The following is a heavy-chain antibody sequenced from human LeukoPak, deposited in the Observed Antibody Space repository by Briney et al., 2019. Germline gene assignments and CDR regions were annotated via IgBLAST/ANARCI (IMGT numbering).Heavy chain of an antibody. CDR1: GFTLSSYS. J-gene: IGHJ4*02. V-gene: IGHV3-21*01. CDR3: ARVADCGGDCFFDY. D-gene: IGHD2-21*02. Sequence: GGSLRLSCAASGFTLSSYSMNWVRQAPGKGLEWVSSISSSSSYIYYADSVKGRFTISRDNAKNSLYLQMNSLRAEDTAVYYCARVADCGGDCFFDYWGQGTLVTVSS. CDR2: ISSSSSYI.